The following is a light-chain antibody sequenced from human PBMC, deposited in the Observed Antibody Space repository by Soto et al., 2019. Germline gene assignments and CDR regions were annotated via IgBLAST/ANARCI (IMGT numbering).Light chain of an antibody. J-gene: IGKJ1*01. CDR2: AAS. Sequence: DIPMTQSPSSLSESVGDRVTISCWASQGISTYLNWYQQKPGKAPKLLIYAASSLQSGVPSRFSGSGSETDFTLTISSLQPEHFATYSCQQSYSTTWTFGQGTKVEIK. V-gene: IGKV1-39*01. CDR1: QGISTY. CDR3: QQSYSTTWT.